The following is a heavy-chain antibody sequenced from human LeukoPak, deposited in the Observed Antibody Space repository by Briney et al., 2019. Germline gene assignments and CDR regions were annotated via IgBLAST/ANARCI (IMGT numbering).Heavy chain of an antibody. Sequence: GGSLRLSCAASGFTFSSYEMNWVRQAPGKGLEWVANIKQDGSEKYYVDSVKGRFTISRDNAKNSLYLQMNSLRAEDTAVYYCARGEYSSSWYYFDYWGQGTLVTVSS. D-gene: IGHD6-13*01. CDR1: GFTFSSYE. CDR2: IKQDGSEK. J-gene: IGHJ4*02. V-gene: IGHV3-7*01. CDR3: ARGEYSSSWYYFDY.